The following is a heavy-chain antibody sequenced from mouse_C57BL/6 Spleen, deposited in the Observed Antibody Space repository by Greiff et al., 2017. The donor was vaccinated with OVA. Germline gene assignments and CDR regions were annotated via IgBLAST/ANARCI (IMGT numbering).Heavy chain of an antibody. CDR2: INPYNGGT. Sequence: VQLQQSGPVLVKPGASVKMSCKASGYTFTDHYMNWVKQSHGKSLEWIGVINPYNGGTSYNQKFKGKATLTVDKSSSTAYMELNSLTSEDSAVYYCGREDTDWDFDVWGTGTTVTVSS. CDR3: GREDTDWDFDV. J-gene: IGHJ1*03. V-gene: IGHV1-19*01. CDR1: GYTFTDHY.